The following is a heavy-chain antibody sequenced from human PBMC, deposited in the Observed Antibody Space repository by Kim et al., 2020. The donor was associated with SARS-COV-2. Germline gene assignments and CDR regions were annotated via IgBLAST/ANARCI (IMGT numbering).Heavy chain of an antibody. Sequence: WGSLRLSCAASGFTFRSYAMSWVRQSPGKGLEWVSLISNDGDVAHYADSVQGRFTISRDNSKETLYLHMHSLRAEDTAVYFCAKVLAPAYGMDVWGQGTT. D-gene: IGHD3-3*02. CDR2: ISNDGDVA. CDR1: GFTFRSYA. CDR3: AKVLAPAYGMDV. J-gene: IGHJ6*02. V-gene: IGHV3-23*01.